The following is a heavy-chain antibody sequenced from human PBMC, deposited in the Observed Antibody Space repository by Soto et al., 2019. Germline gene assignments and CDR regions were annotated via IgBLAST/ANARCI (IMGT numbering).Heavy chain of an antibody. CDR1: GFTFSSYA. J-gene: IGHJ1*01. Sequence: VGSLRLSGAASGFTFSSYAMSWVRQAPGKGLEWVSAISGSGGSTYYADSVKGRFTISRDNSKNTLYLQMNSLRAEDTAVYYCAKDGGSGPTRRYFQHWGQGTLVTVSS. V-gene: IGHV3-23*01. CDR3: AKDGGSGPTRRYFQH. D-gene: IGHD6-19*01. CDR2: ISGSGGST.